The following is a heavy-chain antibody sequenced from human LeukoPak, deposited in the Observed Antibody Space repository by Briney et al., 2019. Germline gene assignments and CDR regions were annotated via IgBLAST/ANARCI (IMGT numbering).Heavy chain of an antibody. CDR3: ARVRGTMVRGVIIPYYYMDV. V-gene: IGHV1-2*06. CDR1: GYTFTGYY. CDR2: INPNSGGT. D-gene: IGHD3-10*01. Sequence: ASVKVSCKASGYTFTGYYMHWVRQAPGQGLEWMGRINPNSGGTNYAQKFQGRVTMTRDTSISTAYMELSRLRSDDTAVYYCARVRGTMVRGVIIPYYYMDVWGKGTTVTVSS. J-gene: IGHJ6*03.